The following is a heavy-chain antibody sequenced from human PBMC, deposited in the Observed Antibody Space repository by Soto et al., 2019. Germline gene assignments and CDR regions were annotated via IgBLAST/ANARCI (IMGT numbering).Heavy chain of an antibody. CDR3: ATVKADSRDYYYSYGMDV. J-gene: IGHJ6*02. CDR2: FDPEDGET. CDR1: GYTLNELS. D-gene: IGHD6-13*01. Sequence: ASVKVSCNVSGYTLNELSMHWVRLAPGKRLEWMGGFDPEDGETIYAQKFQGRVTMTEDTSTDTAYMELSSLRSEDTAVYYCATVKADSRDYYYSYGMDVWGQGTTVTVSS. V-gene: IGHV1-24*01.